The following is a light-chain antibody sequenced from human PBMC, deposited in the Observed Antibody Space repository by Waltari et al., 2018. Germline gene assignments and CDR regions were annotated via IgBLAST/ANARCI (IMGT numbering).Light chain of an antibody. CDR2: EVS. CDR3: SSYTNSGNVV. CDR1: SSDLGRYNS. J-gene: IGLJ2*01. V-gene: IGLV2-14*01. Sequence: QSALTQPASVSGSPGQAITLPCPRTSSDLGRYNSVSWYQQHPGKAPTLVISEVSNRLSGVSNRFSGSKSGNTASLTISGLQAEDGAHYYCSSYTNSGNVVFGGGTKLTVL.